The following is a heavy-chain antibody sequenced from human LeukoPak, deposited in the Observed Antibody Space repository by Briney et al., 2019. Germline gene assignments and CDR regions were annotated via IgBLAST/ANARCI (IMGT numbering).Heavy chain of an antibody. CDR1: GYSFTSHW. V-gene: IGHV5-51*01. CDR3: ARRNYDVLTGYYMDV. Sequence: GESLKISCKGSGYSFTSHWIGWVRRMPGKGLEWMGIIYPADSETTYSPSFQGQVTISVDKSISTAYLQWSSLKASDTAMYYCARRNYDVLTGYYMDVWGIGTTVTVSS. J-gene: IGHJ6*03. CDR2: IYPADSET. D-gene: IGHD3-9*01.